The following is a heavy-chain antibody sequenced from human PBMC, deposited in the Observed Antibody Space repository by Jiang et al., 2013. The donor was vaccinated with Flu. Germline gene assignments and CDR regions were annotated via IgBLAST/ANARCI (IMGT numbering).Heavy chain of an antibody. CDR3: ARDYGDYTAGGWFDP. J-gene: IGHJ5*02. V-gene: IGHV4-4*07. CDR1: SISSYY. D-gene: IGHD4-17*01. CDR2: IYTSGST. Sequence: SISSYYWSWIRQPAGKGLEWIGRIYTSGSTNYNPSLKSRVTMSVDTSKNQFSLKLSSVTAADTAVYYCARDYGDYTAGGWFDPWGQGTLVTVSS.